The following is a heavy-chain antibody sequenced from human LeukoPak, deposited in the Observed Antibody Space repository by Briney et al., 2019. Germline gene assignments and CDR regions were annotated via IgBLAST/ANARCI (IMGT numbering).Heavy chain of an antibody. CDR3: AKDPFGIAAAGSFGY. CDR1: GFTVSSNY. J-gene: IGHJ4*02. V-gene: IGHV3-66*01. D-gene: IGHD6-13*01. Sequence: GGSLRLSCAVSGFTVSSNYMSWVRQAPGKGLEWVSVIYSGGSTYYADSVKGRFTISRDNSKNTLYLQMNSLRADDTAVYYCAKDPFGIAAAGSFGYWGQGTLVTVSS. CDR2: IYSGGST.